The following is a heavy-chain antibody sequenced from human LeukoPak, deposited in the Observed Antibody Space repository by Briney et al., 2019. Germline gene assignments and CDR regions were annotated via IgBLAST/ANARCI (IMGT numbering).Heavy chain of an antibody. J-gene: IGHJ5*02. Sequence: ASVKVSCKASGYTSAYVFTTYPIHWVRQAPGQGLEWMGVINPRSDATIYAQKFQGRVTMTSDSSTTTVYIELSSLKSEDTGLYYCARKWSSRDWFDPWGQGTLVTVSS. D-gene: IGHD2-8*01. CDR2: INPRSDAT. CDR1: GYTSAYVFTTYP. CDR3: ARKWSSRDWFDP. V-gene: IGHV1-46*01.